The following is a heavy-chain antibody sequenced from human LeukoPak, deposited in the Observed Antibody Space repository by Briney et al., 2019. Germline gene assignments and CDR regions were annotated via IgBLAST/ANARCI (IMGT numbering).Heavy chain of an antibody. Sequence: SETLSLTCGVSGGSISSSYWWSWVRQPPGKGLEWIGEIYHSGSTNYNPSLKSRVTISMDKSKNQFSLNLSSVTAADTAVYYCARDPTTVTILWYFDLWGRGTLVTVSS. CDR3: ARDPTTVTILWYFDL. V-gene: IGHV4-4*02. D-gene: IGHD4-17*01. J-gene: IGHJ2*01. CDR1: GGSISSSYW. CDR2: IYHSGST.